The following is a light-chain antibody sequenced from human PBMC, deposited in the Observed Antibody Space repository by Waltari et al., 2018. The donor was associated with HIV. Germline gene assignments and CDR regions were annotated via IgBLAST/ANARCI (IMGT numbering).Light chain of an antibody. CDR1: NIGSKH. J-gene: IGLJ2*01. CDR2: RDS. V-gene: IGLV3-9*01. Sequence: SYDLTPPLSVSVALGQTARIPCGRNNIGSKHAHWYQQKQGQAPVLVIYRDSNRPSGIPERFSGSNSGNTATLTISRAQAGDEADYYCQVWDSSTHVVFGGGTKLTVL. CDR3: QVWDSSTHVV.